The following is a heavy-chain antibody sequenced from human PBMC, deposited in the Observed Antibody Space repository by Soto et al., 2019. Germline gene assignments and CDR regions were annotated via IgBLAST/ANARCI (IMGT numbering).Heavy chain of an antibody. CDR2: IYYSGST. CDR1: GGSISGSSYY. D-gene: IGHD2-15*01. CDR3: ARQDSPYYYYYMDI. Sequence: SETLCLTCTVSGGSISGSSYYWGWIRQPPGKGLEWIGSIYYSGSTTYNPSLQSRVTISVDTSKNQFSLILSSVTAADTAVYYCARQDSPYYYYYMDIWGKGTTVTVSS. V-gene: IGHV4-39*01. J-gene: IGHJ6*03.